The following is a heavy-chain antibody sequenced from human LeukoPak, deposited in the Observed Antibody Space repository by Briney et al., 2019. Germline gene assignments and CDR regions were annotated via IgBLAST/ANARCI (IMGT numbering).Heavy chain of an antibody. CDR2: INPNSGGT. J-gene: IGHJ5*02. CDR1: GYTFTGYY. Sequence: ASVKVSCKASGYTFTGYYMHRVRQAPGQGLEWMGWINPNSGGTNYAQKFQGRVTMTRDTSISTAYMELSRLRSDDTAVYYCARASPVAATSWFDPWGQGTLVTVSS. D-gene: IGHD6-19*01. V-gene: IGHV1-2*02. CDR3: ARASPVAATSWFDP.